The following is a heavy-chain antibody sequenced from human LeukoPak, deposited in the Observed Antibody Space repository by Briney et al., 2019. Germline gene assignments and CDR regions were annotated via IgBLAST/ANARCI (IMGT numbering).Heavy chain of an antibody. CDR2: IDYSGNI. CDR3: VREVPGAWGSYRTLDP. J-gene: IGHJ5*02. Sequence: SETLSLTCTVSGGSISSRSYYWGWVRQSPGKGLEWLGSIDYSGNIYNHPAFRSRVTTSMDTSKDEFSLNLASVTAADTAVYYCVREVPGAWGSYRTLDPWGQGTLVTVSS. V-gene: IGHV4-39*07. CDR1: GGSISSRSYY. D-gene: IGHD3-16*02.